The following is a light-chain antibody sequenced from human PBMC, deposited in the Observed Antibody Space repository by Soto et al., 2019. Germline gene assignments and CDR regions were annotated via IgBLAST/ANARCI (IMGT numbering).Light chain of an antibody. CDR1: SSNIGSHY. J-gene: IGLJ3*02. Sequence: QSVLTQPPSASVTPGQRVTISCSGSSSNIGSHYVFCYQQLPGTAPKLLIYRNNQRPSGVPDRFSGSKSGTSASLAISGLRSEDEADAYCAAWDDRLSGVMFGGGTKVTVL. V-gene: IGLV1-47*01. CDR2: RNN. CDR3: AAWDDRLSGVM.